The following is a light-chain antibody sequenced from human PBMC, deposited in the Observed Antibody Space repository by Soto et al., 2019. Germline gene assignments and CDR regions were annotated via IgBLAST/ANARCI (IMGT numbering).Light chain of an antibody. CDR3: QQYGTSPIT. V-gene: IGKV3-20*01. CDR2: GAS. CDR1: QSVSSSS. Sequence: EIVLTQSPGTLSLSPGERVTLSCRASQSVSSSSLVWYQQKRGQAPRLLIYGASSRATGMPDRFSGSGSGTDFTLTIGRLEPEDFAVYYCQQYGTSPITFGQGTRLEIK. J-gene: IGKJ5*01.